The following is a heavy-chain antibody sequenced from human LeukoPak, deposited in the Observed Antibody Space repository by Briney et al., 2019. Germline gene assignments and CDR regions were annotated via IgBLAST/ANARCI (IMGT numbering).Heavy chain of an antibody. CDR2: ISSNGGST. CDR3: AKELVIAFGGVIVGEPLDFDD. D-gene: IGHD3-16*02. V-gene: IGHV3-64*01. J-gene: IGHJ4*02. CDR1: GFTFNIYA. Sequence: GGSVTLFCAASGFTFNIYAMLWVRLAPGKGQEYLSAISSNGGSTYHTLSVKGRFTMSRDDSKSTMYIQMNSLRAEDTAVYYCAKELVIAFGGVIVGEPLDFDDWGKGTLVTVSS.